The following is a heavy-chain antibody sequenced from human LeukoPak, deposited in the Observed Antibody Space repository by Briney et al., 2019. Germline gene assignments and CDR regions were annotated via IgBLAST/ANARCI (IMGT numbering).Heavy chain of an antibody. CDR1: GFTFSSYG. J-gene: IGHJ4*01. CDR3: AREILAPGKTHDY. V-gene: IGHV3-74*01. CDR2: INDDGSAT. Sequence: GGTLRLSCAASGFTFSSYGMSWVRQAPGKGLVWVSRINDDGSATFYADSVKGRFTISRDNAKNTLFLQMSSLRAEDTAVYFCAREILAPGKTHDYWGQGTLVTVSS.